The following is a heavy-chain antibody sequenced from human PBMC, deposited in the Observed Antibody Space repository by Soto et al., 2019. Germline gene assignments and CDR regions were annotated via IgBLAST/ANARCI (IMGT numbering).Heavy chain of an antibody. J-gene: IGHJ4*02. Sequence: SETLSLTCTVSGGSISSGGYYWGWIRQHPGKGLEWIGYIYYSGSTYYNPSLKSRVTISVDTSKNQFSLKLSSVTAADTAVYYCARVGYDSSGYYYVVAYWGQGTLVTVSS. CDR2: IYYSGST. CDR1: GGSISSGGYY. V-gene: IGHV4-31*03. D-gene: IGHD3-22*01. CDR3: ARVGYDSSGYYYVVAY.